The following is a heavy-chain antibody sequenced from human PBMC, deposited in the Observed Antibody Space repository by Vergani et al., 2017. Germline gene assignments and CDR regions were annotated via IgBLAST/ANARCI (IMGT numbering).Heavy chain of an antibody. J-gene: IGHJ2*01. D-gene: IGHD3-22*01. Sequence: QVQLQESGPGLVKPSETLSLTCTVSGGSISSYYWSWIRQPPGKGLEGIGYIYYSGRTNYNPSLKSRVTISVDTSKNQFSLKLSSVTAADTAVYYCARRGYYYDSSGYPDWYFDLWGRGTLVTVSS. V-gene: IGHV4-59*08. CDR2: IYYSGRT. CDR3: ARRGYYYDSSGYPDWYFDL. CDR1: GGSISSYY.